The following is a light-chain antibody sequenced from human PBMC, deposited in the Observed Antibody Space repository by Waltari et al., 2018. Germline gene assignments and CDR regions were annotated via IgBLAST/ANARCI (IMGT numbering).Light chain of an antibody. CDR3: QQYNNYPYT. J-gene: IGKJ2*01. CDR2: KAS. CDR1: QSISSW. V-gene: IGKV1-5*03. Sequence: DIQMTQSPSTLSSSVGDRVTITCRASQSISSWLAWYQQKPGKAPKLLIYKASTLESGVPSRFSGSGSGTEFNLTISSLQPDDFATYYCQQYNNYPYTFGQGTRLEIK.